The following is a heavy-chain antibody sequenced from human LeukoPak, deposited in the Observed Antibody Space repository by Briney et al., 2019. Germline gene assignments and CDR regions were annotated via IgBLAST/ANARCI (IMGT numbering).Heavy chain of an antibody. D-gene: IGHD6-19*01. CDR3: ASGPLIAVAAPFDY. J-gene: IGHJ4*02. V-gene: IGHV4-39*01. Sequence: SETLSLTCTVSGGSISSSSYYWGWIRQPPGKGLEWIGSIYYSGSTYYNPSLKSRVTISVDTSNNQFSLKLSSVTAADTAVYYCASGPLIAVAAPFDYWGQGTLVTVSS. CDR1: GGSISSSSYY. CDR2: IYYSGST.